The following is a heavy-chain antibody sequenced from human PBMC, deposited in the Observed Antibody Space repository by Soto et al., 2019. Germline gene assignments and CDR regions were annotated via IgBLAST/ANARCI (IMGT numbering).Heavy chain of an antibody. Sequence: VGPQRLPSAASGVTCRNAWRHWVRKTPGKGLEWVGRIKSKTDGGTTDYAAPVKGRFTISRDDSKNTLYLQMNSLKTEDTAVYYCTTVADDYDSSGYPLPGATHFQHWGQGTLVTVSS. V-gene: IGHV3-15*07. J-gene: IGHJ1*01. CDR3: TTVADDYDSSGYPLPGATHFQH. D-gene: IGHD3-22*01. CDR2: IKSKTDGGTT. CDR1: GVTCRNAW.